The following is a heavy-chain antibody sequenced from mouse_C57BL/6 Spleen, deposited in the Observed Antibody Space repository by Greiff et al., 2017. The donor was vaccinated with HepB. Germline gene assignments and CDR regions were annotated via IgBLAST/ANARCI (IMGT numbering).Heavy chain of an antibody. CDR2: IHPNSGST. J-gene: IGHJ3*01. CDR3: ARANYGSSWWFAY. CDR1: GYTFTSYW. V-gene: IGHV1-64*01. Sequence: VQLQQSGAELVKPGASVKLSCKASGYTFTSYWMHWVKQRPGQGLEWIGMIHPNSGSTNYNEKFKSKATLTVDISSSTAYMQLSSLTSEDSAVYYCARANYGSSWWFAYWGQGTLVTVSA. D-gene: IGHD1-1*01.